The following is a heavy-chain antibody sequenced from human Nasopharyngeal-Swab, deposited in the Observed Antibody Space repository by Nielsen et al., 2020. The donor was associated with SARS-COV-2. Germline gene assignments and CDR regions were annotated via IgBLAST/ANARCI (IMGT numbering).Heavy chain of an antibody. CDR2: INHIGST. J-gene: IGHJ1*01. Sequence: SETLSFTCAVYGGSFSGYYWSWIRQPPGKGLEWIGEINHIGSTNYNPSLKSRVTISVDTSKNQFSLKLSSVTAADTAVYYCARAFYSGYCSSTSCYTGQSYFQHWGQGTLVTVSS. CDR1: GGSFSGYY. V-gene: IGHV4-34*01. CDR3: ARAFYSGYCSSTSCYTGQSYFQH. D-gene: IGHD2-2*02.